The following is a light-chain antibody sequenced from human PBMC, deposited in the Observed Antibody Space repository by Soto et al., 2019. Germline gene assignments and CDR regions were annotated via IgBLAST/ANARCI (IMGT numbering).Light chain of an antibody. CDR3: QQRSNWPVT. CDR1: QSVSSY. CDR2: DAS. J-gene: IGKJ5*01. Sequence: EIVLTQSPATLSLSPGERATLSCRASQSVSSYLAWYQQKRGQAARLLIYDASNRTTGIPAMFSSSGSGKDSTLTISSLEPEYFAVYYYQQRSNWPVTFGQGTRLEIK. V-gene: IGKV3-11*01.